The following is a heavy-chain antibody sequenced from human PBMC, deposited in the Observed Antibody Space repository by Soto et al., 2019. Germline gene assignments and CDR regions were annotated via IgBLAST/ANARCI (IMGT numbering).Heavy chain of an antibody. V-gene: IGHV1-18*04. J-gene: IGHJ4*02. Sequence: QVQLVQSGAEVKKPGASVKVSCKASGYTFTNNALTWVRQAPGQDSERMGWITTYNGNTNYAHKFRDRITVTTDTTTSTAYMGMRSLRSDDTSVYYCARGREGTPHLFDYWGQGTLVTVSS. CDR3: ARGREGTPHLFDY. CDR2: ITTYNGNT. CDR1: GYTFTNNA. D-gene: IGHD1-1*01.